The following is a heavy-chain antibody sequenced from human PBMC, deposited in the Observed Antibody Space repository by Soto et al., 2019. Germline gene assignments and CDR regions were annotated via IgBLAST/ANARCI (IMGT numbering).Heavy chain of an antibody. CDR2: ISSDGSSK. CDR3: AQAPGGFSHTYSRSWLDP. J-gene: IGHJ5*02. V-gene: IGHV3-30*18. CDR1: GFTFSNYG. D-gene: IGHD3-16*01. Sequence: QVQLVASGGGVVQPGRSLRLSCAASGFTFSNYGMHWVRQAPGKGLEWVALISSDGSSKYYADSVKGRFTISRDNSKNMLYVQMNSLRTEDTAMYYCAQAPGGFSHTYSRSWLDPWGQGTLVTVSS.